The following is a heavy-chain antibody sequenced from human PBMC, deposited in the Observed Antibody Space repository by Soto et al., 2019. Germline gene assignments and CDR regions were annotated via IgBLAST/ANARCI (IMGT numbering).Heavy chain of an antibody. V-gene: IGHV2-5*01. D-gene: IGHD6-19*01. CDR1: GFSLRTSGVG. Sequence: PTLVNPTQTLTLTCIFSGFSLRTSGVGVGWIRQPPGKALEWLGFIYWNDDKRYSPSLKSRLTITKDTSKNQVVLTMTNMDPVDTATYYCAKSGSSGWYGWFDPWGQGTLVTVSS. J-gene: IGHJ5*02. CDR3: AKSGSSGWYGWFDP. CDR2: IYWNDDK.